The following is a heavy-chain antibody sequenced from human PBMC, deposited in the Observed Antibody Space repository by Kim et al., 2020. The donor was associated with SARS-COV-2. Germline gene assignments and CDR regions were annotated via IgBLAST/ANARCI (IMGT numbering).Heavy chain of an antibody. J-gene: IGHJ3*02. Sequence: KFQGRVTITADESTSTAYMELSSLRSEDTAVYYCARERTRGASDAFDIWGQGTMVTVSS. D-gene: IGHD4-17*01. CDR3: ARERTRGASDAFDI. V-gene: IGHV1-69*01.